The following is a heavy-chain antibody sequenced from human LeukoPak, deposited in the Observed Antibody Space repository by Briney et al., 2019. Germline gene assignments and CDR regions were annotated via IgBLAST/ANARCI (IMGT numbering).Heavy chain of an antibody. CDR2: ISSSSSYI. V-gene: IGHV3-21*01. D-gene: IGHD6-13*01. CDR3: ARDRGSGWYWGTLDY. Sequence: GGSLRLSCAASGFTFSSYSMNWVRQAPGKGLEWVSSISSSSSYIYYADSVKGRFTISRDNAKNSLYLQMNSLRAEDTAVYYCARDRGSGWYWGTLDYWGQGTLVTVSS. CDR1: GFTFSSYS. J-gene: IGHJ4*02.